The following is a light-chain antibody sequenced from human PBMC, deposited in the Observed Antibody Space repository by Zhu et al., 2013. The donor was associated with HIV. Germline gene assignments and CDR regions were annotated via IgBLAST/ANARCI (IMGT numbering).Light chain of an antibody. CDR2: EVN. CDR3: SSYAGSNNVV. J-gene: IGLJ2*01. Sequence: QSALTQPASVSGSLGQSITISCTGSISDIGTYNSISWYQQFPGKAPKLIIYEVNNRPSGVSSRFSGSKSGYTASLTISGLQAEDEADYYCSSYAGSNNVVFGGGTKLTVL. V-gene: IGLV2-14*01. CDR1: ISDIGTYNS.